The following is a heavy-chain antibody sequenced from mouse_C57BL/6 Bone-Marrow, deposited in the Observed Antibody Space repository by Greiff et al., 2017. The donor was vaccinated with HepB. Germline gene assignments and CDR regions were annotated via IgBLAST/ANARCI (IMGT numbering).Heavy chain of an antibody. CDR1: GYSFTGYY. Sequence: VQLQQSGPELVKPGASVKISCKASGYSFTGYYMNWVKQSPEKSLEWIGEINPSTGGTTYNQKFKAKATLTVDKSSSTAYMQLKSLTSEDSAVYYCAPHYYGSSYWYFDVWGTGTTVTVSS. D-gene: IGHD1-1*01. J-gene: IGHJ1*03. V-gene: IGHV1-42*01. CDR3: APHYYGSSYWYFDV. CDR2: INPSTGGT.